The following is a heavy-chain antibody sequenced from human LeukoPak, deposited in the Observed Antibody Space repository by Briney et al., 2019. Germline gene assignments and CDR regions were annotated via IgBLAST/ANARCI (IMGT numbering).Heavy chain of an antibody. J-gene: IGHJ4*02. CDR2: ISSSSSNV. CDR3: ARGGYYGSGSYYFH. CDR1: GFTFSGYT. Sequence: GGSLRLSCAASGFTFSGYTMNWFRQAPGKGLEWVSSISSSSSNVFYADSVKGRFTISRDNAKNSLYLQMNSLRDEDTAVYYCARGGYYGSGSYYFHWGQGTLVTVSS. V-gene: IGHV3-48*02. D-gene: IGHD3-10*01.